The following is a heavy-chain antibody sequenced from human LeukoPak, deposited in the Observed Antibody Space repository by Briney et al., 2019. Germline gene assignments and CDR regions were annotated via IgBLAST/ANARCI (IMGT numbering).Heavy chain of an antibody. D-gene: IGHD3-10*01. CDR2: ISYSGST. Sequence: SETLSLTCTVSGASIYNDYWSWIRQPPGKGLESIGYISYSGSTIYNPSLESRVSISLDTSKNQFSLKLTSVTAADTAVYYCARLPSGTVNRPYDYWGQGSLVTVSS. V-gene: IGHV4-59*08. J-gene: IGHJ4*02. CDR1: GASIYNDY. CDR3: ARLPSGTVNRPYDY.